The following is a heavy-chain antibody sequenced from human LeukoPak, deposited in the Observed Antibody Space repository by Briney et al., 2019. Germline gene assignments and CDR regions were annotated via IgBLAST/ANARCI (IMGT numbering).Heavy chain of an antibody. V-gene: IGHV4-34*01. CDR1: GGPFSGYY. CDR2: INHSGST. Sequence: SETLSLTCAVYGGPFSGYYWSWIRQPPGKGLEWIGEINHSGSTNYNPSLKSRVTISVDTSKNQFSLKLSSVTAADTAVYYCARRSSSFYYYYGMDVWGQGTTVTVSS. D-gene: IGHD6-6*01. CDR3: ARRSSSFYYYYGMDV. J-gene: IGHJ6*02.